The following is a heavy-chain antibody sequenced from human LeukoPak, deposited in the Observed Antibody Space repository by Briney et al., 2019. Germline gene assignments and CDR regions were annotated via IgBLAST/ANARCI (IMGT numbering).Heavy chain of an antibody. CDR2: INHSGST. CDR3: ARDGDY. Sequence: SETLSLTCAVYGGSFSGYYWSWIRQPPGKGLEWIGEINHSGSTNYNPSLKSRVTISVDTSKNQFSLELSSVTAADTAVYYCARDGDYLGQGTLVTVSS. J-gene: IGHJ4*02. V-gene: IGHV4-34*01. CDR1: GGSFSGYY.